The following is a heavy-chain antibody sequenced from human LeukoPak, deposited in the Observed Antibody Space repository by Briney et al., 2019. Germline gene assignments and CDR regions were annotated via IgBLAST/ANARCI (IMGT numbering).Heavy chain of an antibody. Sequence: GGSLRLSCAASGFTFSSYAMSWVRQAPGKGLEWVSVISGSGGSTYYADSVKGRFTISRDNSKNTLYLQMNSLRAEDTAVYYCAREEVAALGYFDYWGQGTLVTVSS. CDR1: GFTFSSYA. D-gene: IGHD6-19*01. V-gene: IGHV3-23*01. CDR2: ISGSGGST. CDR3: AREEVAALGYFDY. J-gene: IGHJ4*02.